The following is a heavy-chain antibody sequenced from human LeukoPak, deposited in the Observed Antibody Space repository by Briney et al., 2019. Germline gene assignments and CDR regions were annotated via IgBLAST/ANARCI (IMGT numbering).Heavy chain of an antibody. V-gene: IGHV4-34*01. CDR2: INHSGST. CDR1: GGSFSGYY. J-gene: IGHJ4*02. D-gene: IGHD3-22*01. Sequence: SETLSLTCAVYGGSFSGYYWSWIRQPPGKGLEWIGEINHSGSTNYNPSLKSRVTISVDTSKNQFSLKLSSVTAADTAVYYCARSYYYDSSGYYSGFDYWGQGTLVTVSS. CDR3: ARSYYYDSSGYYSGFDY.